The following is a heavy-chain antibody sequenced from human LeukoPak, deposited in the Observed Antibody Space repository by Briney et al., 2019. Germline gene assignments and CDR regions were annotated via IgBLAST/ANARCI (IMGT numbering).Heavy chain of an antibody. D-gene: IGHD4-17*01. CDR2: ISGSGGST. CDR3: AKCDYGDYAGDY. CDR1: GFTFSSYA. Sequence: GGSLRLSCAASGFTFSSYAMSWVRQAPGKGLEWVSSISGSGGSTYYADSVKGRFTISRDNAKNTLYLQMNSLRAEDTAVYYCAKCDYGDYAGDYWGEGTLVTVSS. V-gene: IGHV3-23*01. J-gene: IGHJ4*02.